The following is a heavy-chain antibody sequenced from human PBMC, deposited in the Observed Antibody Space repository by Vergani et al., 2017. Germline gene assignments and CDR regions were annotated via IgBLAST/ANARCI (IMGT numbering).Heavy chain of an antibody. CDR2: MSPTFDSK. J-gene: IGHJ5*02. D-gene: IGHD3-22*01. V-gene: IGHV1-69*13. Sequence: QVQLVQSGAEVKKPGSSVTVSCKASGDTFSHYAITWVRQAPGQGLQWMGRMSPTFDSKHYAPRFQGRVTLTADASASTAYMELTSLTSEDTAVYFCARGASYFDSGGYADTWGQGTLVTVS. CDR3: ARGASYFDSGGYADT. CDR1: GDTFSHYA.